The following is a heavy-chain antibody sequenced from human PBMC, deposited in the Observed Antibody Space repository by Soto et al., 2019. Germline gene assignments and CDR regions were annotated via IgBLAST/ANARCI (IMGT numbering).Heavy chain of an antibody. CDR2: IRSDGTAT. Sequence: EVQLVESGGGLVQPGGSLRLSCAASGFTFSSYWMHWVRQDPLKGLEWVSSIRSDGTATQYADSVKGRFTVSRDNAKNTVYLQMNSLRAEDTAVYYCAKDLSWGQCDYWGQGTLVTVSS. CDR3: AKDLSWGQCDY. V-gene: IGHV3-74*03. D-gene: IGHD3-16*01. J-gene: IGHJ4*02. CDR1: GFTFSSYW.